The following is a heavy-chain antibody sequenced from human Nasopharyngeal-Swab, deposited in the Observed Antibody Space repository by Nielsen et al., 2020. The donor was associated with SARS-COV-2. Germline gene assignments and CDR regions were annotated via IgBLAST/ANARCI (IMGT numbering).Heavy chain of an antibody. Sequence: VRQMPGKGLEWMGRIDPSDSYTNYSPSFQGHATISADKSISTAYLQWSSLKASDTAMCYCARRGGTAGSDAFDIWGQGTMVTVSS. CDR3: ARRGGTAGSDAFDI. J-gene: IGHJ3*02. CDR2: IDPSDSYT. V-gene: IGHV5-10-1*01. D-gene: IGHD6-13*01.